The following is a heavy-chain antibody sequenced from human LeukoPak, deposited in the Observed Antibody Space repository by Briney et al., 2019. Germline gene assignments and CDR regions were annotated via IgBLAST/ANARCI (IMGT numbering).Heavy chain of an antibody. CDR2: ISSSGSTI. J-gene: IGHJ3*02. D-gene: IGHD3-22*01. V-gene: IGHV3-48*03. Sequence: GGSLRLSCAASGFTFSSYEMNWVRQAPGKGLEWVSYISSSGSTIYYADSVKGRFTISGDNAKNSLYLQMNSLRAEDTAVYYCASWGQLYYYDSSGSPDAFDIWGQGTMVTVSS. CDR1: GFTFSSYE. CDR3: ASWGQLYYYDSSGSPDAFDI.